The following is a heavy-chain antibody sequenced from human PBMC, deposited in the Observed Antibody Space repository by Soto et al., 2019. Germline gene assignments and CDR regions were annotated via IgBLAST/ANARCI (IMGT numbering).Heavy chain of an antibody. CDR1: GDSVSSPYY. CDR3: ARSAGWYAVHS. D-gene: IGHD6-19*01. J-gene: IGHJ4*02. Sequence: QVQLQESGPGLVKPSGTLSLTCGVSGDSVSSPYYWCWVRQPPGKGLERIGEVFHTGTTSYNPSLRSRVTISMDKSINQFSLDLSSVTAADTAVYYCARSAGWYAVHSWGPGTLVIV. CDR2: VFHTGTT. V-gene: IGHV4-4*02.